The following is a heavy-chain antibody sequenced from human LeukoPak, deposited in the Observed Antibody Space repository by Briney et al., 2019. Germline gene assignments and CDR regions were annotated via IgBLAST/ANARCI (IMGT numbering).Heavy chain of an antibody. CDR2: INHSGST. Sequence: SETLSLTCAVYGVSFSGYYWSWIRQPPGKGLEWIGEINHSGSTNYNPSLKSRVTISVDTSKNQFSLKLSSVTAADTAVYYCARGGGGIAARPYDYWGQGTLVTVSS. J-gene: IGHJ4*02. D-gene: IGHD6-6*01. CDR1: GVSFSGYY. V-gene: IGHV4-34*01. CDR3: ARGGGGIAARPYDY.